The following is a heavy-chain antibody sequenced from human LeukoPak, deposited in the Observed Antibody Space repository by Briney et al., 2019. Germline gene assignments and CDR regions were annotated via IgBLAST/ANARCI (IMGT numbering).Heavy chain of an antibody. V-gene: IGHV4-4*07. D-gene: IGHD6-19*01. CDR1: GGSISTYY. J-gene: IGHJ4*02. CDR2: VYSSGST. CDR3: ARDHSTAWTFDY. Sequence: RPSETLSLTCSVSGGSISTYYWNRIRQPAGKGLEWIGHVYSSGSTNYNPSLKSRVTISVDKSKNQFSLKLSSLTAADTAVYYCARDHSTAWTFDYWGQGTLVTVSS.